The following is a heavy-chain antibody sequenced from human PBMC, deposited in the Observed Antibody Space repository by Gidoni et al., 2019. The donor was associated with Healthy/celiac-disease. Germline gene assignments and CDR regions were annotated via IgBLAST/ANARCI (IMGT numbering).Heavy chain of an antibody. J-gene: IGHJ6*02. CDR1: GFTFSSYS. Sequence: EVQLVESGGGLVKPGGSLRLSCAASGFTFSSYSMNWVRQAPGKGLEWVSSISSSSSYIYYADSVKGRFTISRDNAKNSLYLQMNSLRAEDTAVYYCATQCSGGSCYSGDYYYYGMDVWGQGTTVTVSS. D-gene: IGHD2-15*01. CDR3: ATQCSGGSCYSGDYYYYGMDV. V-gene: IGHV3-21*01. CDR2: ISSSSSYI.